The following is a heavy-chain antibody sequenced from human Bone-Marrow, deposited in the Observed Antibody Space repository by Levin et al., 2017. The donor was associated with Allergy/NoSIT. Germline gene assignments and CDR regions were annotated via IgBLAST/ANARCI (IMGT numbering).Heavy chain of an antibody. D-gene: IGHD4-17*01. J-gene: IGHJ4*02. CDR1: GFTFNTYG. V-gene: IGHV3-48*02. CDR3: ARDEEGDYDFDH. Sequence: GGSLRLSCAASGFTFNTYGMNWVRQAPGKGLEWLSYITDNGRTMSYADSVKGRFTISRDNARNSLYLQMNSLRDEDTAVYYCARDEEGDYDFDHWGQGTLVTVSS. CDR2: ITDNGRTM.